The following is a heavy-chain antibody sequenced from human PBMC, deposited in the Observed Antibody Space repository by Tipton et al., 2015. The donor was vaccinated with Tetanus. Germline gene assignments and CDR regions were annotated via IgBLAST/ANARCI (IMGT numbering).Heavy chain of an antibody. V-gene: IGHV3-23*01. D-gene: IGHD2-2*01. J-gene: IGHJ4*02. CDR3: ANGGTLYSTSDF. CDR2: ISGSGDET. CDR1: GFTFSNYA. Sequence: GSLRLSCAASGFTFSNYAMNWVRQSPLRGLEWVSGISGSGDETHYADSVKGRFSISRDNSMNSVYLQMNSLRDEDTALYYCANGGTLYSTSDFWGQGTQVTVSS.